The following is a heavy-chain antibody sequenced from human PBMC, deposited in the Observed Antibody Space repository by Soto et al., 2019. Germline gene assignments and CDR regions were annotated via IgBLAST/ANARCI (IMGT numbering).Heavy chain of an antibody. D-gene: IGHD5-18*01. CDR1: GFTFSSYA. V-gene: IGHV3-23*01. CDR3: AKDSGYSYGYDYFDN. J-gene: IGHJ4*02. CDR2: ISGSGGST. Sequence: EVQLLESGGGLVQPGGCLRLSCAASGFTFSSYAMSWVRQAPGKGLEWVSGISGSGGSTNYADSVKGRFTISRDNSKNTLYLQMNSLRAEDTAVYYCAKDSGYSYGYDYFDNWGQGTLVTVSS.